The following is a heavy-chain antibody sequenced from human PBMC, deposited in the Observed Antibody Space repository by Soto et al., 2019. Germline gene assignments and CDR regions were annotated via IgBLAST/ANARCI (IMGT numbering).Heavy chain of an antibody. Sequence: QVQLQESGPGLVKPSETLSLTCTVSGGSISSYYWSWIRQPAGKGLEWIGRIYTSGSTNYNPSLKSRVTMSVDTSKNQFSLKLSSVTAADTAVYYCARDFRVGDYDELNAFDIWGQWTMVTVSS. CDR3: ARDFRVGDYDELNAFDI. CDR1: GGSISSYY. D-gene: IGHD4-17*01. J-gene: IGHJ3*02. CDR2: IYTSGST. V-gene: IGHV4-4*07.